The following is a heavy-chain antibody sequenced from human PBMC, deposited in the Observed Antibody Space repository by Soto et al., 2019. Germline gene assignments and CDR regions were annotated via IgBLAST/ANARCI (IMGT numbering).Heavy chain of an antibody. CDR1: GGSISSYY. Sequence: SETLSLPCTVSGGSISSYYWSWIRQPPGKGLEWIGYIYYSGSTNYNPSLKSRVTMSVDTSKNQFSLKLTSVTAADTAVYYCVKDGAMVTTRNWYFDLWGRGTLVTVSS. D-gene: IGHD4-17*01. CDR3: VKDGAMVTTRNWYFDL. CDR2: IYYSGST. V-gene: IGHV4-59*01. J-gene: IGHJ2*01.